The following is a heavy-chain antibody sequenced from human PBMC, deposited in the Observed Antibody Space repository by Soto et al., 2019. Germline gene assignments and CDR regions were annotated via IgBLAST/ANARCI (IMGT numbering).Heavy chain of an antibody. D-gene: IGHD3-10*01. J-gene: IGHJ3*02. CDR2: ISWNSGSI. V-gene: IGHV3-9*01. Sequence: GGSLRLSCAASGFTFDDYAMHWVRQAPGKGLEWVSGISWNSGSIGYADSVKGRFTISRDNAKNSLYLQMNSLRAEDTALYYCAKGLRGLRLYRTYAFDIWGQGTMVTVSS. CDR3: AKGLRGLRLYRTYAFDI. CDR1: GFTFDDYA.